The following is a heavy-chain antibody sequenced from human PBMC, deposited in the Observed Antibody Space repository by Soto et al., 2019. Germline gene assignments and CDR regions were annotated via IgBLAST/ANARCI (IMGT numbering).Heavy chain of an antibody. CDR2: INHLETT. CDR1: GASITFGGYS. V-gene: IGHV4-30-2*01. CDR3: HRACGTESFDY. J-gene: IGHJ4*02. Sequence: SETLSLTCTVSGASITFGGYSWSWIRQTPGKGLEWIGYINHLETTFYNPSFESRLTLSIDRAKNQFSLKLHSMSAADRAVYFLHRACGTESFDYWGQGILVTVSS. D-gene: IGHD1-26*01.